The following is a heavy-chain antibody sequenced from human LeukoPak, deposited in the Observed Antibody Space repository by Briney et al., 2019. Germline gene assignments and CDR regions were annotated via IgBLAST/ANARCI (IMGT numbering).Heavy chain of an antibody. CDR2: IFHTGST. Sequence: TLSVTCTASSGSISRDGQNGDWLRQRAVKGRQMVEYIFHTGSTSYISYIQSRVTISVGTSKNQFSLKLRSVTAADPAVYHCARSAGIWKEYGRLESWGQGALVTVSS. CDR3: ARSAGIWKEYGRLES. CDR1: SGSISRDGQN. D-gene: IGHD3-3*01. J-gene: IGHJ4*02. V-gene: IGHV4-31*03.